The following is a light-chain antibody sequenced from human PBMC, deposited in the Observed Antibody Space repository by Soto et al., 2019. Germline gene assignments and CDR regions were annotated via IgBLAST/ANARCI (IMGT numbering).Light chain of an antibody. Sequence: EIVMTQSPATLSVSPGERATLSCRASQNVRSNLAWYQQKPAQAPRLLIYGASTRATGVPARFSGSGSGTEFTLTISSLQSEDFAVYYCQQYTDWPLTFGGGTKVVIK. V-gene: IGKV3-15*01. CDR1: QNVRSN. CDR3: QQYTDWPLT. CDR2: GAS. J-gene: IGKJ4*01.